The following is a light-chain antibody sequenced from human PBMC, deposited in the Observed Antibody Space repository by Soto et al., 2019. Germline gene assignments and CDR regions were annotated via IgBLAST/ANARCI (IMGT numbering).Light chain of an antibody. CDR2: GAS. Sequence: EFVLTQSPGTLSFSPGERATLSCRASQSVSSNLAWYQQKPGQAPRLLIYGASNRATGIPDRFSGSGSGTDFTLTISRLEPEDFAVYYCQQYGSSGTFGQGTKVDIK. CDR3: QQYGSSGT. CDR1: QSVSSN. V-gene: IGKV3-20*01. J-gene: IGKJ1*01.